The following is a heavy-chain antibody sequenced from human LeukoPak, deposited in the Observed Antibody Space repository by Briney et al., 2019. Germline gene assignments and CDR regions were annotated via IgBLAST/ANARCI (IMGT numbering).Heavy chain of an antibody. D-gene: IGHD3-10*01. CDR1: GGSFSGYY. Sequence: SETLSLTCAVYGGSFSGYYWSWIRQPPGKGLEWIGEINHSGSANYNPSLKSRVTISVDTSKNQFSLKLSSVTAADTAVYYCERGGRHYYGSGSYTAFDYWGQGTLDTVSS. V-gene: IGHV4-34*01. CDR2: INHSGSA. J-gene: IGHJ4*02. CDR3: ERGGRHYYGSGSYTAFDY.